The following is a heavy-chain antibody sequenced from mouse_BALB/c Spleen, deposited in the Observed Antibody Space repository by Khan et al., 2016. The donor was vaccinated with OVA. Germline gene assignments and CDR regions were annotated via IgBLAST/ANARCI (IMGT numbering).Heavy chain of an antibody. J-gene: IGHJ3*01. V-gene: IGHV3-2*02. Sequence: QLEESGPGLVKPSQSLSLTCTVTGYSITSEYTWNWIRQFPGHKLEWMGFISYSGNTRYNPSLKSRISITRDTSKNQFFLQLNSVTSEDTATYCCARKDYYDYDPFPYWGQGTLVTVSA. CDR2: ISYSGNT. CDR1: GYSITSEYT. CDR3: ARKDYYDYDPFPY. D-gene: IGHD2-4*01.